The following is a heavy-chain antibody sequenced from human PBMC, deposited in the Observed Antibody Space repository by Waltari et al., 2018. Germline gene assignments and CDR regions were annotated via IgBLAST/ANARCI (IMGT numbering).Heavy chain of an antibody. Sequence: EVQLMESGGGLVQPGGSLRLSCAAAGFTFGSHWLPWGRQAPGKGLEWVANIKEDGSEKYYVDSVKGRFTISRDNAKNSLYLQMNSLRVEDAAVYYCARLIGGTLTEYYQWGQGTLVTVPS. D-gene: IGHD1-26*01. CDR2: IKEDGSEK. CDR1: GFTFGSHW. J-gene: IGHJ1*01. CDR3: ARLIGGTLTEYYQ. V-gene: IGHV3-7*01.